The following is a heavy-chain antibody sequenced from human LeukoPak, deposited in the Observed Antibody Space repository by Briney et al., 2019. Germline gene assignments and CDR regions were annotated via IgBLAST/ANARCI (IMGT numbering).Heavy chain of an antibody. V-gene: IGHV1-69*13. CDR2: ILPIFGTT. Sequence: GASVKVSCKASGGTFSSSVFSWVRQAPGQGLEWMGGILPIFGTTNYAQEFRGRVTITADESTSTAYMELSSLISEDTAVYYCARRYSSSWPFDYWGQGTLVTVSS. J-gene: IGHJ4*02. CDR1: GGTFSSSV. D-gene: IGHD6-13*01. CDR3: ARRYSSSWPFDY.